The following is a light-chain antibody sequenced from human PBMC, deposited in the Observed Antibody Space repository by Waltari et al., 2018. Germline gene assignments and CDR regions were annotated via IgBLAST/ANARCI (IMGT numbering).Light chain of an antibody. CDR2: GAS. CDR3: QQDGSSPWT. CDR1: QSVSSSY. Sequence: EIVLTQSPGTLSLSPGERATLSCRASQSVSSSYLAWYQQKPGQAPRVLIHGASNRATGIPDRFSGSGSGTDVNLTISRLELEDFAVYYCQQDGSSPWTFGQGTKVEIK. J-gene: IGKJ1*01. V-gene: IGKV3-20*01.